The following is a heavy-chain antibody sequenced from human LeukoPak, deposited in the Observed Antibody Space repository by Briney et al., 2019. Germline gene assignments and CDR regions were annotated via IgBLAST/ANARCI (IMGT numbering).Heavy chain of an antibody. V-gene: IGHV4-4*07. Sequence: TSETLSLTCTVSGGSISSYYWSWIRQPAGKGLEWIGRFYTSGSTNYNPSLKSRVTMSVDTSKNQFSLKMRFVTAADTAVYYCARFCPIAVAGIGYFDYWGQGTLVTVSS. J-gene: IGHJ4*02. CDR1: GGSISSYY. CDR2: FYTSGST. D-gene: IGHD6-19*01. CDR3: ARFCPIAVAGIGYFDY.